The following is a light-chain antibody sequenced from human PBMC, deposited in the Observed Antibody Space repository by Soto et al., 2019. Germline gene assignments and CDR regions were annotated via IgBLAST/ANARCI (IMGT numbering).Light chain of an antibody. CDR1: TGAVTSGYY. CDR3: LLYYGGARV. Sequence: QAVVTQEPSLTVSPGGTVTLTCASSTGAVTSGYYPSLFQQKPGQAPRELLYSTSNKHSWTPARFSGPLLWGKAALTLSGVQPEGEAAYYCLLYYGGARVFGGGTKLNVL. J-gene: IGLJ2*01. V-gene: IGLV7-43*01. CDR2: STS.